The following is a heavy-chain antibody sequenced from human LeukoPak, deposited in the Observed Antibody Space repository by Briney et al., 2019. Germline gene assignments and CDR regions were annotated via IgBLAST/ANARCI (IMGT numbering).Heavy chain of an antibody. CDR3: ARGTGGWYGLMDY. V-gene: IGHV4-61*08. Sequence: SSETLSLTCTVSGYSISSGGYSWSWIRQPPGKGLEWIGYIYYSGSTNYNPSLKSRVTISVDTSKSQFSLKLSSVTAADTAVYYCARGTGGWYGLMDYWGQGTLVTVSS. CDR2: IYYSGST. J-gene: IGHJ4*02. CDR1: GYSISSGGYS. D-gene: IGHD6-19*01.